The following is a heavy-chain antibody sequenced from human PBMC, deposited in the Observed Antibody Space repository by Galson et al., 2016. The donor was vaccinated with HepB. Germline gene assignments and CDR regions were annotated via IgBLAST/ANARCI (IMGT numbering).Heavy chain of an antibody. CDR3: SGGKYSGFDF. V-gene: IGHV6-1*01. Sequence: CTISGASVSSTDGVACNWIRQSSSRGLAWLGRTYYGSKWYRGYAVSLTGRVTVNPDTARTQLTLQLHSVTSDDTDVYYSSGGKYSGFDFWGQGSLVTVSS. CDR1: GASVSSTDGVA. CDR2: TYYGSKWYR. J-gene: IGHJ4*02. D-gene: IGHD2/OR15-2a*01.